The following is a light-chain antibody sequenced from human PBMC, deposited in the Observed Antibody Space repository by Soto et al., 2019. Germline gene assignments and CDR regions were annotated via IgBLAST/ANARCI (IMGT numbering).Light chain of an antibody. CDR1: QDIRSA. CDR3: LLDYSYFWA. Sequence: AIQVTQSPSSLSATPGERATISCRTSQDIRSALGWYQQKPGKVPKLLIYAASTLRSGVPSRFSGSGSGRDFTLTISSLQPEDFATYYCLLDYSYFWAFGQGTKVDIK. CDR2: AAS. J-gene: IGKJ1*01. V-gene: IGKV1-6*02.